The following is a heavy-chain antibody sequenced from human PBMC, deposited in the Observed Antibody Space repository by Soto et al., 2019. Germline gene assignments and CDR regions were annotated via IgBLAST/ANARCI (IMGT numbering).Heavy chain of an antibody. Sequence: GGSLRLSCAASGFTFSSYGMHWVRQAPGKGLEWVAVIWYDGSNKYYADSVKGRFTISRDNSKNTLYLQMNSLRAEDTAVYYCARLAVAGNSEYYYYGMDVWGQGTTVTVSS. V-gene: IGHV3-33*01. CDR2: IWYDGSNK. CDR3: ARLAVAGNSEYYYYGMDV. D-gene: IGHD6-19*01. J-gene: IGHJ6*02. CDR1: GFTFSSYG.